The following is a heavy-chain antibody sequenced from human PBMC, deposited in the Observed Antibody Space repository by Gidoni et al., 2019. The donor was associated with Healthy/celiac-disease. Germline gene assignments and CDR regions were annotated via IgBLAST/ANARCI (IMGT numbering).Heavy chain of an antibody. J-gene: IGHJ4*02. CDR2: ISSNGGST. Sequence: EVQLVESGGGLVQPGGSRRLSFSARGFTFSSYAMHWVRQAPGKGLEYVSAISSNGGSTYYADSVKGRFTISRDNSKNTLYLQMSSLRAEDTAVYYCVIGTVTTAFDYWGQGTLVTVSS. CDR3: VIGTVTTAFDY. CDR1: GFTFSSYA. D-gene: IGHD4-17*01. V-gene: IGHV3-64D*06.